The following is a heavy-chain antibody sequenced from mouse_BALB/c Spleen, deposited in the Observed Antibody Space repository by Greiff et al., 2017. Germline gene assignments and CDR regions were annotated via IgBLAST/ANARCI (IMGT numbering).Heavy chain of an antibody. CDR1: GYAFSSYW. D-gene: IGHD1-1*01. Sequence: VQLVESGAELVRPGSSVKISYKASGYAFSSYWMNWVKQRPGQGLEWIGQIYPGDGDTNYNGKFKGKATLTADKSSSTAYMQLSSLTSEDSAVYFCARGVTTVVENFDYWGQGTTLTVSS. CDR3: ARGVTTVVENFDY. V-gene: IGHV1-80*01. J-gene: IGHJ2*01. CDR2: IYPGDGDT.